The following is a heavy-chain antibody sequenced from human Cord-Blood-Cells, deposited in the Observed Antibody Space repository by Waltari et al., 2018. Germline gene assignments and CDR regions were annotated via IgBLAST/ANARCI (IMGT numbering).Heavy chain of an antibody. D-gene: IGHD3-22*01. CDR3: ARSPYYYDSSGYPRNDAFDI. CDR2: IYFSGST. Sequence: QLQLQESGPGLVKPSETLSLTCTVSGGSISSSSYYWGWIRQPPGQGLEWIGSIYFSGSTYYNPSLKSRVTISVDTSKNQFSLKLSSVTAADTAVYYCARSPYYYDSSGYPRNDAFDIWGQGTMVTVSS. V-gene: IGHV4-39*01. CDR1: GGSISSSSYY. J-gene: IGHJ3*02.